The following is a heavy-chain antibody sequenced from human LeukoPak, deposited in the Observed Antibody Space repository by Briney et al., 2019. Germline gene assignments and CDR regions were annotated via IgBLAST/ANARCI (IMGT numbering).Heavy chain of an antibody. CDR1: GYTFNSYS. J-gene: IGHJ4*02. Sequence: ASVKVSCKASGYTFNSYSINWVRQAPGQGLEWMGWINPNSGGTNYAQKFQGRVTMTRDTSISTAYMELSRLRSDDTAVYYCATGRWGVDYWGQGTLVTVSS. CDR2: INPNSGGT. D-gene: IGHD3-16*01. V-gene: IGHV1-2*02. CDR3: ATGRWGVDY.